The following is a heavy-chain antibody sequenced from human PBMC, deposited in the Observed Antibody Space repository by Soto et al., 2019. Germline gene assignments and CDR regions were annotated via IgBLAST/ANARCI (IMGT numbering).Heavy chain of an antibody. D-gene: IGHD6-6*01. Sequence: SQTRSLTCTVSGGSISSYDWSWIRRPVGKGLEGIGRISTSGSTDYNPSLKSRVTRSVDTSKNQLSLKLSSVTAADTAVYYRGRLHSSRGEPYSSPSKFVAYWYFDLWGRGTLVTAS. CDR3: GRLHSSRGEPYSSPSKFVAYWYFDL. J-gene: IGHJ2*01. V-gene: IGHV4-4*07. CDR2: ISTSGST. CDR1: GGSISSYD.